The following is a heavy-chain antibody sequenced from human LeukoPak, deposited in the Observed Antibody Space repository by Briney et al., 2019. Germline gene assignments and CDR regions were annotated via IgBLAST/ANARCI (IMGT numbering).Heavy chain of an antibody. CDR2: SSGSDSTT. Sequence: GGSLRLSCAATGFAFSAYEMNWVRQAPGKGLEWVAYSSGSDSTTYYADSVKGRFVISRDNARSSLYLHMNSLRADDTALYYCTTLGYHLDSWGQGTLVTVSS. CDR3: TTLGYHLDS. D-gene: IGHD3-22*01. J-gene: IGHJ4*02. V-gene: IGHV3-48*03. CDR1: GFAFSAYE.